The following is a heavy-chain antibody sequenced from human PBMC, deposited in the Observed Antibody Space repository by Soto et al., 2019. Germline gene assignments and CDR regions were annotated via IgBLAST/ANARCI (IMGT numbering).Heavy chain of an antibody. D-gene: IGHD6-19*01. V-gene: IGHV3-23*01. CDR3: ATPVSSGWYGPQDY. J-gene: IGHJ4*02. CDR1: GFTFSNFA. Sequence: GGSLRLSCAASGFTFSNFALTWVRQAPGKGLEWVSGISVSGISTDHADSVKGRFTISRDNSKNTLFLQMNSLRAEDTAIYYCATPVSSGWYGPQDYWGQGTLVTVSS. CDR2: ISVSGIST.